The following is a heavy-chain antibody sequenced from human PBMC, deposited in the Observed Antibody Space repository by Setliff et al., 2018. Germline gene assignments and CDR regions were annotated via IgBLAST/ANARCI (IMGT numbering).Heavy chain of an antibody. Sequence: PGESLKISCTASGFNFGAYVMHWVRQAPGKGLEWVAIMSYDTTKEYYADSVKGRFTISRDNSRNTLYLQMNSLRSEDTAVYYCARDRIGPFLSYMDGWGKGTAVTV. CDR1: GFNFGAYV. CDR2: MSYDTTKE. CDR3: ARDRIGPFLSYMDG. D-gene: IGHD3-3*02. V-gene: IGHV3-30*04. J-gene: IGHJ6*03.